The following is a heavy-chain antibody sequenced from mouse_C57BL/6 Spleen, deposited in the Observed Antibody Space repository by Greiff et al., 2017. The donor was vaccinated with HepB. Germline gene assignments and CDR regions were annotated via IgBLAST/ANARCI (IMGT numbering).Heavy chain of an antibody. CDR1: GYSITSGYY. Sequence: VQLKESGPGLVKPSQSLSLTCSVTGYSITSGYYWNWIRQFPGNKLEWMGYISYDGSNNYNPSLKNRISITRDTSKNQFFLKLNSVTTEDTATYYCARGGTTDRYYFDYWGQGTTLTVSS. J-gene: IGHJ2*01. V-gene: IGHV3-6*01. D-gene: IGHD1-1*01. CDR2: ISYDGSN. CDR3: ARGGTTDRYYFDY.